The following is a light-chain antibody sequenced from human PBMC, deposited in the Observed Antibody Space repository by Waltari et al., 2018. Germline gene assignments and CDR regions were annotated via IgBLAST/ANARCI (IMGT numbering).Light chain of an antibody. V-gene: IGKV2-30*02. CDR1: QSLVHSDGNTY. Sequence: DVVMTQSPLSLSVSLGQPASISCRSSQSLVHSDGNTYLNWFQQRPGQSPRRLIYKVSRRESGVPDRFSGSGSGTDFTLKISRVEAEDVGVYDCMQTTHSPRTFGQGTKVEI. CDR3: MQTTHSPRT. CDR2: KVS. J-gene: IGKJ1*01.